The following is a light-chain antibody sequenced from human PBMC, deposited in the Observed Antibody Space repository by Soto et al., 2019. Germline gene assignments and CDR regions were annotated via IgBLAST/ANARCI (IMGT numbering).Light chain of an antibody. CDR1: QSVSGW. CDR3: QQYETFSGT. Sequence: DIQMTQSPSTLSASVGDTVTVTCQASQSVSGWLSWYQQKPGEAPKLLIYYASALPRGIPSRLSGSGSGTKFTLALASLHPDDFATYESQQYETFSGTFGPGTKVEI. J-gene: IGKJ1*01. CDR2: YAS. V-gene: IGKV1-5*01.